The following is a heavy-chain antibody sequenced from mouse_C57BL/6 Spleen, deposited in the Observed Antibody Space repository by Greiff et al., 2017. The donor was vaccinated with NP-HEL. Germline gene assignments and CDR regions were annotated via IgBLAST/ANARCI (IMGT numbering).Heavy chain of an antibody. CDR2: IDPNSGGT. J-gene: IGHJ3*01. Sequence: QVQLQQPGAELVKPGASVKLSCKASGYTFTSYWMHWVKQRPGRGLEWIGRIDPNSGGTKYNEKFKSKATLTVDKPSSTAYMQLSSLTSEVSAVYYCARSRGYYDYDGFAYWGQGTLVTVSA. V-gene: IGHV1-72*01. CDR1: GYTFTSYW. CDR3: ARSRGYYDYDGFAY. D-gene: IGHD2-4*01.